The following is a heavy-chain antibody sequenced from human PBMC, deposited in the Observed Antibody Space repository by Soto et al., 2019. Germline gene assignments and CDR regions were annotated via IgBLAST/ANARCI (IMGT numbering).Heavy chain of an antibody. Sequence: QVQLQESGPALVKPSGTLSLACTVSGASTSSENWWSWVRQAPGKGLEWIGEIYHSGATHYSPSLKSRVTISLDKSKNQFFLKLDSVTAADSAVYYCARDAGASRYCGMDVWGQGTKVTVS. D-gene: IGHD2-21*01. CDR3: ARDAGASRYCGMDV. J-gene: IGHJ6*02. V-gene: IGHV4-4*02. CDR2: IYHSGAT. CDR1: GASTSSENW.